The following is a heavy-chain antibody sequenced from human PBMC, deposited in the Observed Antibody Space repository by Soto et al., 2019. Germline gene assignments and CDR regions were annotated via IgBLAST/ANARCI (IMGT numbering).Heavy chain of an antibody. CDR3: AREFSTVTDYGMDV. V-gene: IGHV4-59*01. CDR1: GGSISSYY. CDR2: FYYSGST. J-gene: IGHJ6*02. Sequence: SETLSLTCAVSGGSISSYYWSWIRQPPGKGLEWIGYFYYSGSTNYDPSLKSRVTISVDTSKNQFSLKLSSVTAADTAVYYCAREFSTVTDYGMDVWGQGTTVTVSS. D-gene: IGHD4-17*01.